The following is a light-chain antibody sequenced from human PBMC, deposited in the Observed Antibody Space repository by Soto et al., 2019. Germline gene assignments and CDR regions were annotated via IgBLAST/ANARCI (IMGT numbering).Light chain of an antibody. CDR2: IAS. J-gene: IGKJ1*01. Sequence: DIHMTQSPSSLSASVGVRVTITCRASQAIRNDVGWYQQKPGKDPKRLIYIASSLESGVSSRFSGSGLGTEFTLTIRALQPEDFATYYCLQHNNYPWTFGQGTKVDIK. CDR3: LQHNNYPWT. CDR1: QAIRND. V-gene: IGKV1-17*01.